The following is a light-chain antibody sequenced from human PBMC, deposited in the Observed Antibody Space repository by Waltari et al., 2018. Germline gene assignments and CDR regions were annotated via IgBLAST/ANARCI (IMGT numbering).Light chain of an antibody. CDR2: RDI. CDR3: QAWDTSTGVV. CDR1: NLQYKY. Sequence: YEMTQPPSVSVSPGQTASITCSGDNLQYKYVYWYQHKPGKSPLSILYRDIERPSGIPERFAASNSGNTATLTISENQAMDEADYYCQAWDTSTGVVFGGGTKLTVL. V-gene: IGLV3-1*01. J-gene: IGLJ2*01.